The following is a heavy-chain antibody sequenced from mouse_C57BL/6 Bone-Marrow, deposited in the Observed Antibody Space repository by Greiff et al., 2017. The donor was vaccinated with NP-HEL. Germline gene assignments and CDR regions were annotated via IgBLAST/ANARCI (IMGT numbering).Heavy chain of an antibody. V-gene: IGHV1-82*01. CDR2: IYPGDGDT. CDR1: GYAFSSSW. Sequence: VHLVESGPELVKPGASVKISCKASGYAFSSSWMNWVKQRPGKGLEWIGRIYPGDGDTNYNGKFKGKATLTADKSSSTAYMQLSSLTSEDSAVYFCAKPSYYGSSYQFAYWGQGTLVTVSA. J-gene: IGHJ3*01. D-gene: IGHD1-1*01. CDR3: AKPSYYGSSYQFAY.